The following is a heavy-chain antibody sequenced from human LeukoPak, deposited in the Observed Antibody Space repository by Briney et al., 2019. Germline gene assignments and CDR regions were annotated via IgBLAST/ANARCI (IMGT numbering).Heavy chain of an antibody. V-gene: IGHV3-33*06. CDR3: ANEILGVYYDSSGYYFDY. J-gene: IGHJ4*02. Sequence: GGSLRLSCAASGFTFSSYGMHWVRQAPGKGLEWVAVIWYDGSNKYYADSVKGRFTISRDSPKNTLYLQMNSLRAEDTAVYYCANEILGVYYDSSGYYFDYWGQGTLVTVSS. CDR2: IWYDGSNK. D-gene: IGHD3-22*01. CDR1: GFTFSSYG.